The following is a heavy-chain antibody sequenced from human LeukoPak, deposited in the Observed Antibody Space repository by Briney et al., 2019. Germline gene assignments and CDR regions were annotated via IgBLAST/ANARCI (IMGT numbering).Heavy chain of an antibody. CDR2: ISSSSSYI. J-gene: IGHJ6*02. V-gene: IGHV3-21*01. D-gene: IGHD6-19*01. CDR1: GFTFSGYA. Sequence: GGSLRLSCAASGFTFSGYAMSWVRQAPGKGLEWVSSISSSSSYIYYADSVKGRFTISRDNAKNSLYLQMNSLRAEDTAVYYCARDTREQWLVRGNYYYGMDVWGQGTTVTVSS. CDR3: ARDTREQWLVRGNYYYGMDV.